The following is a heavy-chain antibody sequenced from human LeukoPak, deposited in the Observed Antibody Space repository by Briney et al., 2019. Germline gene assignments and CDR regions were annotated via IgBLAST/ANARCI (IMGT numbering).Heavy chain of an antibody. D-gene: IGHD5-18*01. V-gene: IGHV4-34*01. Sequence: SETLSLTCVVYGGSFSGYNWSWIRQPPGKGLEWIGEINDSGSTNYNPSLKSRVTISVDTSKNQFSLKLSSVTAADTAVYYCARFGWRSYGLLGAFDIWGQGTMVTVSS. CDR1: GGSFSGYN. CDR3: ARFGWRSYGLLGAFDI. CDR2: INDSGST. J-gene: IGHJ3*02.